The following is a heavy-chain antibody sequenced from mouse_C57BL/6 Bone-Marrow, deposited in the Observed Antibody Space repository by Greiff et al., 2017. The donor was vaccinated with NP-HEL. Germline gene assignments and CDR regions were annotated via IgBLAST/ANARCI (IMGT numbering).Heavy chain of an antibody. D-gene: IGHD1-1*01. CDR2: ISSGGSYT. J-gene: IGHJ4*01. CDR3: ARQYYYGRRAMDY. V-gene: IGHV5-6*01. CDR1: GFTFSSYG. Sequence: EVKLQESGGDLVKPGGSLKLSCAASGFTFSSYGMSWVRQTPDKRLEWVATISSGGSYTYYPDSVKGRFTISRDNAKNTLYLQMSSLKSEDTAMYYCARQYYYGRRAMDYWGQGTSVTVSS.